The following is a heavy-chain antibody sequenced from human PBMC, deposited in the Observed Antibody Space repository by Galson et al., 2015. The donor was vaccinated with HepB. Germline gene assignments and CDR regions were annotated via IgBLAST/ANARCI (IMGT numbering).Heavy chain of an antibody. Sequence: SLRLSCAASGFTFSSYAMSWVRQAPGKGLEWVSAISGSGGSTYYADSVKGRFTISRDNSKNTLYLQMNSLRAEDTAVYYCAKVPRSGWKSTAFDYWGQGTLVTVSS. CDR2: ISGSGGST. V-gene: IGHV3-23*01. D-gene: IGHD6-19*01. CDR1: GFTFSSYA. J-gene: IGHJ4*02. CDR3: AKVPRSGWKSTAFDY.